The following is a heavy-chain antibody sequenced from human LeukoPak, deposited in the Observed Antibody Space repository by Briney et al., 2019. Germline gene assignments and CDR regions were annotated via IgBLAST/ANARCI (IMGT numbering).Heavy chain of an antibody. D-gene: IGHD5-12*01. CDR3: ARGWLRGGVQHYYYYMDV. CDR1: GYTFTSYG. J-gene: IGHJ6*03. V-gene: IGHV1-18*01. Sequence: ASVKVSCKASGYTFTSYGISWVRQAPGQGLEWMGWIGAYNGNTNYAQKLQGRVTMTTDTSTSTAYMELRSLRSDDTAVYYCARGWLRGGVQHYYYYMDVWGKGTTVTISS. CDR2: IGAYNGNT.